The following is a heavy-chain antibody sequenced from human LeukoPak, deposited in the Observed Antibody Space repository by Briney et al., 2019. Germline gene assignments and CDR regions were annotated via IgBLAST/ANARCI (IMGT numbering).Heavy chain of an antibody. D-gene: IGHD6-13*01. CDR2: IWYDGSNK. J-gene: IGHJ5*02. CDR1: GFTFSSYG. V-gene: IGHV3-33*01. CDR3: ARGGRYSTDNWFDP. Sequence: PGRSLRLSCAASGFTFSSYGMHWVRQAPGKGLEWVAVIWYDGSNKYYADSVKGRFTISRDNAKNTVYLQMNSLRAEDTAVYYCARGGRYSTDNWFDPWGQGTLVTVSS.